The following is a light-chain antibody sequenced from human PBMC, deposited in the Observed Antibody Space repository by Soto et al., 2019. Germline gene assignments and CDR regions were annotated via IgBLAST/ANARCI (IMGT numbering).Light chain of an antibody. V-gene: IGKV3-20*01. CDR1: QSLTSY. Sequence: EVVLTQSPAALSLSPGGRATLSCRASQSLTSYLAWYQQKPGQAPRLLIYGASSRATGIPDRFSGSGSGTDFTLTISRLEPEDFAVYYCQQYGSSRWTFGQGTKVDI. J-gene: IGKJ1*01. CDR3: QQYGSSRWT. CDR2: GAS.